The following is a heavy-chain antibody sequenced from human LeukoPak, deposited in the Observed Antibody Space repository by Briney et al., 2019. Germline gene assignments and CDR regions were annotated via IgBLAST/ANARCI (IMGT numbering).Heavy chain of an antibody. CDR2: ISGSGGST. CDR1: GFTFSSYG. D-gene: IGHD3-10*01. V-gene: IGHV3-23*01. J-gene: IGHJ4*02. CDR3: AKDWGNKFASGSSYLDS. Sequence: PGGSLRLSCAASGFTFSSYGMSWVRQAPGKGLEWVSAISGSGGSTYYADSVKGRFTTSRDNSKNTLYLQMNGLRPEDTAVYFCAKDWGNKFASGSSYLDSWGQGTLVTVSS.